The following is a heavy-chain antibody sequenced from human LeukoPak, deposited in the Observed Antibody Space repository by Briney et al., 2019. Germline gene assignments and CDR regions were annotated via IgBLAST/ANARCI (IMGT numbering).Heavy chain of an antibody. Sequence: ASVKVSCKASGYTFTGYYMHWVRQAPGQGLEWMGWINPNSGGTNYAQKFQGRVTMTRDTSISTAYMELSRLRSDDTAVYYCARGRMVGATTCWFDPWGQGTLVTVSS. CDR3: ARGRMVGATTCWFDP. D-gene: IGHD1-26*01. V-gene: IGHV1-2*02. CDR1: GYTFTGYY. J-gene: IGHJ5*02. CDR2: INPNSGGT.